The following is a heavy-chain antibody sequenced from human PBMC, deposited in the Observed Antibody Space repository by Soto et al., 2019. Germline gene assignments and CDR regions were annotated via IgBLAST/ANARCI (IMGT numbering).Heavy chain of an antibody. CDR1: GFSFSNYN. D-gene: IGHD3-3*01. CDR3: AKDFGHGYYLDY. V-gene: IGHV3-48*02. J-gene: IGHJ4*02. CDR2: ITDSSDTV. Sequence: GALRLSCVASGFSFSNYNMNWVRQAPGKGLEWVSYITDSSDTVHYADSVRGRFTISRDNAESSLYLQMNSLRDEDTAVYFCAKDFGHGYYLDYWGRGTLVTVSS.